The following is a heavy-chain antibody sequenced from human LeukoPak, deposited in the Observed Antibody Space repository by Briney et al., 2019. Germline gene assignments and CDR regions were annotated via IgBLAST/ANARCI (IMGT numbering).Heavy chain of an antibody. V-gene: IGHV3-7*01. CDR3: ASTPVGGDYFDY. Sequence: GGSLRLSCAASGFTFNNYYMSWVRQAPGKGLEWVANINQDGSAKHYIDSVKGRFTISRDNAKKSVYLQMNSLRAEDTAVYYCASTPVGGDYFDYWGQGTLVTVSS. CDR1: GFTFNNYY. CDR2: INQDGSAK. J-gene: IGHJ4*02. D-gene: IGHD4-23*01.